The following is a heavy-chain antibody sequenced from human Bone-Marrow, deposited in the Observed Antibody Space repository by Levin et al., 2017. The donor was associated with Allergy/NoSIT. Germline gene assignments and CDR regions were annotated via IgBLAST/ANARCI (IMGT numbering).Heavy chain of an antibody. V-gene: IGHV3-33*01. D-gene: IGHD2-21*01. CDR1: GFTFSSYG. J-gene: IGHJ4*02. CDR3: ARDTSPRPVWWLGGGYFDY. CDR2: IWYDGINK. Sequence: PGGSLRLSCAASGFTFSSYGMHWVRQAPGKGLEWVAVIWYDGINKYYADSVKGRFTISRDNSKNTLYLQMNSLRAEDTAVYYCARDTSPRPVWWLGGGYFDYWGQGTLVTVSS.